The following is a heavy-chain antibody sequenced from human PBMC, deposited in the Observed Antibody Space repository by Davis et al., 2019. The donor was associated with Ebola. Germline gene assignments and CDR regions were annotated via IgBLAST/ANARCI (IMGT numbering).Heavy chain of an antibody. Sequence: GESLKISCAASGFTFSDYYMSWVRQAPGKGLEWVSYISSSSSTIYYADSVKGRFTISRDNAKNSLYLQMNSLRDEDTAVYYCARDYPHDHAWGQGTLVTVSS. J-gene: IGHJ4*02. CDR3: ARDYPHDHA. V-gene: IGHV3-11*04. D-gene: IGHD1-1*01. CDR2: ISSSSSTI. CDR1: GFTFSDYY.